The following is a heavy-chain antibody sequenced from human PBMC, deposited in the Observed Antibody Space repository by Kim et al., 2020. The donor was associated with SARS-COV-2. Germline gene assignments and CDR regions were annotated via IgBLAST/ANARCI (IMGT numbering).Heavy chain of an antibody. CDR2: INPYSGAT. CDR3: TRARAITGLDP. Sequence: ASVKVSCKASGYTFTDHYVHWVRQAPGQGLDWMGWINPYSGATYYEHKFQGRVTMTGDSSISTIYMDLSSLRSDDTAIYYCTRARAITGLDPWGQGT. CDR1: GYTFTDHY. J-gene: IGHJ5*02. V-gene: IGHV1-2*02.